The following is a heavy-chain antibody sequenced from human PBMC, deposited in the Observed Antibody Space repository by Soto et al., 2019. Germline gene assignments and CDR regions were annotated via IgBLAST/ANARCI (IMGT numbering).Heavy chain of an antibody. CDR1: AFTFSTYS. J-gene: IGHJ4*02. Sequence: EVQLVESGGGLVQPGGSLRLSCAASAFTFSTYSMNWVRQAPGKGLEWVAFISGSSSTIYYAGSVKGRFTISRDNAKNSLYLQMNTLRDEDTAVYFCARDGKRYCSTTSCYDSWGQGTLVTFSS. D-gene: IGHD2-2*01. CDR3: ARDGKRYCSTTSCYDS. CDR2: ISGSSSTI. V-gene: IGHV3-48*02.